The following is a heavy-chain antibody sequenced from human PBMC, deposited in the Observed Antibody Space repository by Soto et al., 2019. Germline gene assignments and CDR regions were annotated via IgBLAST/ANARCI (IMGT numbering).Heavy chain of an antibody. CDR3: AKEPLVRRYFDY. D-gene: IGHD6-13*01. J-gene: IGHJ4*02. CDR1: GFTFTNYA. V-gene: IGHV3-23*01. Sequence: EVQLLDSGGGLVQPGGSLRLSCAASGFTFTNYAMRWVRQAPGKGPEWVAAISDTGGTTYYADSVKGRFTISRDNSKNTLYLQMNSLRAEDTAVYYCAKEPLVRRYFDYWGQGTLVIVSS. CDR2: ISDTGGTT.